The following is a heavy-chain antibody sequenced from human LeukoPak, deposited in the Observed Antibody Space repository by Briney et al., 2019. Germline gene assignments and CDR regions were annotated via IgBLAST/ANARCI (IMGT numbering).Heavy chain of an antibody. Sequence: SETLSLTCAVYGGSFSGYYWSWIRQPPGKGLEWIGEINHSGSTNYNPSLKSRVTISVDTSKNQFSLKLSSVTAADTAVYYCARGLRFGELFARYFQHWGQGTLVTVSS. CDR3: ARGLRFGELFARYFQH. D-gene: IGHD3-10*01. J-gene: IGHJ1*01. CDR2: INHSGST. V-gene: IGHV4-34*01. CDR1: GGSFSGYY.